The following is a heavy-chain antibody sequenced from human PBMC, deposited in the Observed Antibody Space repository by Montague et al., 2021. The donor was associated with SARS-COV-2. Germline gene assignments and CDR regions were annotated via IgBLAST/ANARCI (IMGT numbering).Heavy chain of an antibody. V-gene: IGHV4-59*11. D-gene: IGHD6-13*01. Sequence: SETLSLTCTVSGGSISNHYWSWIRQTPGKGLEWIGFIFHSGTTNYNPSLKSRVTISTDTSKNNFSLRLTSVTTTDTAVYYCARGPHSNTWYDPGDYWGQGILVTVSP. CDR3: ARGPHSNTWYDPGDY. CDR2: IFHSGTT. CDR1: GGSISNHY. J-gene: IGHJ4*02.